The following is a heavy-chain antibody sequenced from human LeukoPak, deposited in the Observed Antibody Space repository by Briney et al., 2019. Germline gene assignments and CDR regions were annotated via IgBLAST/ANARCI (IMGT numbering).Heavy chain of an antibody. V-gene: IGHV1-18*01. CDR3: AGAVTVTTRPLGY. Sequence: GASVKVSCKASGYTFTSFGINWVRQAPGQGLEWMGWISAYNGNTNYAQKFQGRVTMTTDTSTSTAYMELRSLRSDDTAVYYCAGAVTVTTRPLGYWGQGTLVTVSS. J-gene: IGHJ4*02. CDR1: GYTFTSFG. D-gene: IGHD4-17*01. CDR2: ISAYNGNT.